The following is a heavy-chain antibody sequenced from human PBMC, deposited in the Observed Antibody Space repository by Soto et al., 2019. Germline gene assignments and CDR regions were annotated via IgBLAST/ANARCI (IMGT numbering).Heavy chain of an antibody. D-gene: IGHD3-3*01. Sequence: QITLKESGPTLVKPTQTLTLTCTFSGFSLSTSGVGVGWIRQPPGKALEWLALIYWNDDKRYSPSLKSRLTITKDTSKNQVVLTMTNMDPVDTATYYCAYTTLITIFGVVTAFDYWGQGTLVTVSS. CDR2: IYWNDDK. J-gene: IGHJ4*02. CDR1: GFSLSTSGVG. CDR3: AYTTLITIFGVVTAFDY. V-gene: IGHV2-5*01.